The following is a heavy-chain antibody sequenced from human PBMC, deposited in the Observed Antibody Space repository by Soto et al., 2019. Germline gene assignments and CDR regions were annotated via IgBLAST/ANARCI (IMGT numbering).Heavy chain of an antibody. D-gene: IGHD3-3*01. CDR2: TRFDGGIT. Sequence: GGSLRLSCAASGFTFSTSSMSWVRQAPGKGLEWVSYTRFDGGITSYADSVRGRFTISRDNAKNTLYLQMNSLRAEDTAVYYCARRRVYDFWSGYYSPDYYYYGMDVWGQGTTVTVSS. CDR3: ARRRVYDFWSGYYSPDYYYYGMDV. V-gene: IGHV3-74*01. J-gene: IGHJ6*02. CDR1: GFTFSTSS.